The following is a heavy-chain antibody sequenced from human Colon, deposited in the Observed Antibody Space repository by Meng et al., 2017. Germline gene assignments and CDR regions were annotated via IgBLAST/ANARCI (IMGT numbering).Heavy chain of an antibody. J-gene: IGHJ4*02. CDR2: IYHSGST. CDR1: GGSISSSNW. D-gene: IGHD6-19*01. Sequence: GELQESGPGLVKPSGPLSLPGAVSGGSISSSNWWSWVRQPPGKGLEWIGEIYHSGSTNYNPSLKSRVTISVDKSKNQFSLKLSSVTAADTAVYYCASFPPPGKQWLVTDYWGQGTLVTVSS. V-gene: IGHV4-4*02. CDR3: ASFPPPGKQWLVTDY.